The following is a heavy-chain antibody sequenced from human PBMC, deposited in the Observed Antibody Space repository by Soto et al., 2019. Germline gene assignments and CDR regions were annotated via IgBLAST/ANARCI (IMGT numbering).Heavy chain of an antibody. CDR3: ARYVLRFNYYSMDV. Sequence: SETLSLTCAVYGGSFSGYYWSWIRQPPGKGLEWIGEINHSGSTNYNPSLKSRVTISVDTSKNQFSLKLSSVTAADTAVYYCARYVLRFNYYSMDVWGQGTTVTVSS. CDR1: GGSFSGYY. J-gene: IGHJ6*02. CDR2: INHSGST. V-gene: IGHV4-34*01. D-gene: IGHD4-17*01.